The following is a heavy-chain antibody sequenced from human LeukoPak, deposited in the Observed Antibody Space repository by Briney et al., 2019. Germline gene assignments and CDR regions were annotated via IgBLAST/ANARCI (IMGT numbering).Heavy chain of an antibody. CDR1: GFTFSGSA. J-gene: IGHJ6*04. D-gene: IGHD2-2*01. Sequence: PGGSLRLSCAAPGFTFSGSAMHWVRRASGKGLEWVGRIRSKANTYATAYAASVKGRFTISRDDSKNTAYLQMNSLKTEDTAVYYCTRRRCSSTSCYGGYYGMDVWGKGTTVTVSS. V-gene: IGHV3-73*01. CDR2: IRSKANTYAT. CDR3: TRRRCSSTSCYGGYYGMDV.